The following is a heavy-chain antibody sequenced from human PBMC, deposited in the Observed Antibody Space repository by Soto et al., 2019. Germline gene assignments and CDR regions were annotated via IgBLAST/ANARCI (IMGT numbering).Heavy chain of an antibody. Sequence: PSETLSLTCTVSGGSVSSGSYYWSWIRQPPGKGLEWIGYIYYSGSTNYNPSLKSRVTISVDTSKNQFSLKLSSVTAADTAVYYCARSHMVRGVILKRYYYGMDVWGQGTTVTVSS. CDR1: GGSVSSGSYY. V-gene: IGHV4-61*01. CDR3: ARSHMVRGVILKRYYYGMDV. J-gene: IGHJ6*02. CDR2: IYYSGST. D-gene: IGHD3-10*01.